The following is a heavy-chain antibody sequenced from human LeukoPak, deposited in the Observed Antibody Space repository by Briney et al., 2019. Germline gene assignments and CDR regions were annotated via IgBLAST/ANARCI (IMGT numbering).Heavy chain of an antibody. J-gene: IGHJ6*03. Sequence: GGSLRLSCVASGFSLSDYYMSWIRQAPGKGLEWVSYIGSTIYYADSVKGRLTISRDNAKNSLYLQTNSLRAEDTAVYYCARDRGIVGTTGYYYMDVWGKGTTVTVSS. CDR2: IGSTI. CDR1: GFSLSDYY. D-gene: IGHD1-26*01. CDR3: ARDRGIVGTTGYYYMDV. V-gene: IGHV3-11*04.